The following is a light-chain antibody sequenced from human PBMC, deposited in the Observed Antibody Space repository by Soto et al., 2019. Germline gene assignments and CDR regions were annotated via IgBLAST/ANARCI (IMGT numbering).Light chain of an antibody. V-gene: IGKV3-15*01. J-gene: IGKJ1*01. Sequence: VMTQSPATLSVSPGERATLSCWASETVATNLAWYQQKPGQAPRLLISGASTRAAGISDRFRGSGSGTEFTLTISSLRSEDSAISYCQQYFECPPMTFGQGTKVEI. CDR1: ETVATN. CDR3: QQYFECPPMT. CDR2: GAS.